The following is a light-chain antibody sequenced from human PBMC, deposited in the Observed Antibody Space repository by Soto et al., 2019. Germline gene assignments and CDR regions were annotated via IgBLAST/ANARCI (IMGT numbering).Light chain of an antibody. J-gene: IGLJ1*01. CDR1: SSDVGSNNR. CDR3: TSYSSTTNPNV. V-gene: IGLV2-18*02. Sequence: QSVLTQPPSVSGSPGQSVTISFTGTSSDVGSNNRVSWYQQPPGTAPKLMIYEVSNRPSGVPDRFSGSKSGNTASLTISALSAEFHAFYYLTSYSSTTNPNVFGTCTTVTVL. CDR2: EVS.